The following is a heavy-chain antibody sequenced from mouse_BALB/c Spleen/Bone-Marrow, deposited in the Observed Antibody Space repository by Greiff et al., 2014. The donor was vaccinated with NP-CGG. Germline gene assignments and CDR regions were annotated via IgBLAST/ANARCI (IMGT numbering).Heavy chain of an antibody. Sequence: VQLKESGAELVKPGASVKLSCTASGFNIKDTYMHWVKQRPEQGLEWIGRIDPANGNTKYDTNFQGKSTITADTSSNTAYLQLSSLTSEDTAVYYCAIYFYGSSGFAYWGQGTLVTVSA. CDR2: IDPANGNT. D-gene: IGHD1-1*01. CDR1: GFNIKDTY. V-gene: IGHV14-3*02. CDR3: AIYFYGSSGFAY. J-gene: IGHJ3*01.